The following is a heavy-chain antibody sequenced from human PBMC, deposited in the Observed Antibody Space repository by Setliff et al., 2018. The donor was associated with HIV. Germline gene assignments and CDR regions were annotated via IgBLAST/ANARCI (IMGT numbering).Heavy chain of an antibody. CDR1: GGSFNGYS. Sequence: SETLSLTCAVYGGSFNGYSWTWIRQPPGKGLEWIGGINHSGSTNYNPSLKSRVTISVDTSKSQFSLRLNSVTATDTALYYCARGRVHRVHRPYSGSGGFGIQYFDYWGQGTLVTVSS. V-gene: IGHV4-34*01. CDR2: INHSGST. D-gene: IGHD3-10*01. J-gene: IGHJ4*02. CDR3: ARGRVHRVHRPYSGSGGFGIQYFDY.